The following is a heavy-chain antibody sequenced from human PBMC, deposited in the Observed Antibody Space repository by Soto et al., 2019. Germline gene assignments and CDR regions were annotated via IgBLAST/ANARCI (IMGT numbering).Heavy chain of an antibody. J-gene: IGHJ4*02. V-gene: IGHV3-23*01. Sequence: EGQLLESGGGLVRPGGSLRLSCAASGFTFSSYPMKWVRQGPGKGLEWVSTIGGSGTGFNTDYADSVKGRFVISRDNSKNTVYLQMNSLRAEDTALYYCARVAPYCSTTTCYIDSWGQGTLVTVSS. CDR3: ARVAPYCSTTTCYIDS. CDR2: IGGSGTGFNT. D-gene: IGHD2-2*01. CDR1: GFTFSSYP.